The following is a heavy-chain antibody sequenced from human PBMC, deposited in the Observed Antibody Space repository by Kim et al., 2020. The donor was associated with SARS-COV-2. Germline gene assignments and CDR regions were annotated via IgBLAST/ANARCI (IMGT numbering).Heavy chain of an antibody. J-gene: IGHJ3*02. D-gene: IGHD6-19*01. Sequence: SVNVRFTISREHATNSLNLQMNSLRAEDTAVYYCARDGDLYRSGKDAFDIWGQGTMVTVSS. CDR3: ARDGDLYRSGKDAFDI. V-gene: IGHV3-11*06.